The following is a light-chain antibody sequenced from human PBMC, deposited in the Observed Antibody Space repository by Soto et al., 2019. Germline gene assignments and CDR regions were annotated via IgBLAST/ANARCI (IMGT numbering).Light chain of an antibody. J-gene: IGKJ4*01. Sequence: DIQMTQSPSSLSASVGDRVTITCQASQDISESLNWYQQKSGKPPQLLIYDASKLETGVPSRVNGSGSGTYFTFNISSLQPEDFATYYCQQYDDLPLTFGEGTRVDI. V-gene: IGKV1-33*01. CDR3: QQYDDLPLT. CDR2: DAS. CDR1: QDISES.